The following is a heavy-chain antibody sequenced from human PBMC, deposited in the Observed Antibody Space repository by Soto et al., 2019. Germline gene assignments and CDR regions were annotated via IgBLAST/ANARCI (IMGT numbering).Heavy chain of an antibody. J-gene: IGHJ4*02. D-gene: IGHD3-16*01. V-gene: IGHV4-59*08. CDR2: FHNSGRT. CDR1: GGSISGYY. CDR3: ARHNGGETGYADFFDY. Sequence: SETLSLTCSVSGGSISGYYWSWIRQPPGKGLEWVGYFHNSGRTNYNPSLKSRVTISVDSSKSQFSLNLTSVTAADMAVYYCARHNGGETGYADFFDYWGPGTLVTVYS.